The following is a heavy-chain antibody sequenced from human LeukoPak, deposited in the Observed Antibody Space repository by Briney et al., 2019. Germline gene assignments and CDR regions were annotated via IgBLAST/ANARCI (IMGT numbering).Heavy chain of an antibody. V-gene: IGHV3-30*18. J-gene: IGHJ4*02. CDR2: ISYDGSNK. CDR1: GFTFSSYG. D-gene: IGHD1-14*01. Sequence: GGSLRLSCAASGFTFSSYGMHWVRQAPGKGLEWVAVISYDGSNKYYADSVKGRFTISRDNSKNTLYLQMNSLRAEDTAVYYCAKARDTGYYFDYWGQGTLVTVSS. CDR3: AKARDTGYYFDY.